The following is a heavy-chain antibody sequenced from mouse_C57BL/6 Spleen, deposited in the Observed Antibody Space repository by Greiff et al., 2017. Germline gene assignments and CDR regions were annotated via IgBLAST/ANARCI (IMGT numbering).Heavy chain of an antibody. CDR3: ARGLWAY. J-gene: IGHJ3*01. CDR2: ISSGSSTI. Sequence: EVKVVESGGGLVKPGGSLKLSCAASGFTFSDYGMHWVRQAPEKGLEWVAYISSGSSTIYYADTVKGRFTISRDNAKNTLFLQMTSLRSEDTAMYYCARGLWAYWGQGTLVTVSA. D-gene: IGHD3-1*01. V-gene: IGHV5-17*01. CDR1: GFTFSDYG.